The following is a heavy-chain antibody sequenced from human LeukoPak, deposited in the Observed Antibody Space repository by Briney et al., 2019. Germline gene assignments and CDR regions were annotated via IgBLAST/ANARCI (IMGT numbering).Heavy chain of an antibody. CDR1: GYTFTSYY. D-gene: IGHD3-10*01. Sequence: AASVKVSCKASGYTFTSYYMHWVRQAPGQGLEWMGIINPSGGSTSYAQKFQGRVTMTRDTSTSTVYMELSSLRSEDTAVYYCARDPPRGGSGSYFPSYYFDYWGQGTLVTVSS. J-gene: IGHJ4*02. CDR3: ARDPPRGGSGSYFPSYYFDY. CDR2: INPSGGST. V-gene: IGHV1-46*01.